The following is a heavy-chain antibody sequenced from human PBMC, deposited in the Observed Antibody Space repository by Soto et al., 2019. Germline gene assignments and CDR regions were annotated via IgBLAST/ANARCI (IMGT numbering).Heavy chain of an antibody. V-gene: IGHV1-69*02. D-gene: IGHD2-21*02. CDR1: GGTFSSYT. CDR3: ARVTTQFWYFDL. J-gene: IGHJ2*01. CDR2: IIPILGIA. Sequence: QVQLVQSGAEVKKPGSSVKVSCKASGGTFSSYTISWVRQAPGQGLEWMGRIIPILGIANYAQKFQGRVTITADKSTSTAYMELSSLRSEDTAVYYCARVTTQFWYFDLWGRGTLVTVSS.